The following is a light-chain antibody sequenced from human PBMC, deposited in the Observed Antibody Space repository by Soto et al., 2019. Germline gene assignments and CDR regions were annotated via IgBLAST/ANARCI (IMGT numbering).Light chain of an antibody. V-gene: IGLV1-44*01. J-gene: IGLJ2*01. CDR1: RSNIGSNA. CDR2: IDS. Sequence: QSVLTQPPSVSGTPGQRVTISCSGSRSNIGSNAVNWYQQFPGAAPKLLIYIDSQRPSGVPDRISGAKSATSASLAISGLQSDDEAFYYCATWDDSLNGRVFGGGTKLTVL. CDR3: ATWDDSLNGRV.